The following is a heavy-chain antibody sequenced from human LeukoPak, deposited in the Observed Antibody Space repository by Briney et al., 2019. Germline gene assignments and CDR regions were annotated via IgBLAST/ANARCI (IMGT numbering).Heavy chain of an antibody. J-gene: IGHJ6*02. CDR1: GGSIGSSSYY. Sequence: SETLSLTCTVSGGSIGSSSYYWGWIRQPPGKGLDWVGSFYYSGSTYYNPSLKSRVTISVDTSKNQFSLKLSSVTAADTAVYYCASIDYDYVWGSYRERTENGMDVWGQGTTVTVSS. CDR3: ASIDYDYVWGSYRERTENGMDV. CDR2: FYYSGST. V-gene: IGHV4-39*07. D-gene: IGHD3-16*02.